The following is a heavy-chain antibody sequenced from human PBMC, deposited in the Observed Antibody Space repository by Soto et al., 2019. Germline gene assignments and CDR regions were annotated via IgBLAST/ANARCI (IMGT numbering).Heavy chain of an antibody. V-gene: IGHV3-30*18. Sequence: GGSLRLSCAASGFTFSSYGMHWVRQAPGKGLEWVAVISYDGSNKYYADSVKGRFTISRDNSKNTLYLQMNSLRAEDTAVYYCAKGKSCSGGSCYSLIDAFDIWGQGTMVTVSS. CDR2: ISYDGSNK. J-gene: IGHJ3*02. D-gene: IGHD2-15*01. CDR1: GFTFSSYG. CDR3: AKGKSCSGGSCYSLIDAFDI.